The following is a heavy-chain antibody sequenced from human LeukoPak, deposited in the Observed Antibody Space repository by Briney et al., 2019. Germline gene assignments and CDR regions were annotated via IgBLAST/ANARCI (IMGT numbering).Heavy chain of an antibody. CDR3: ARGPSYYGSGSYYNYKNYYGMDV. D-gene: IGHD3-10*01. CDR2: INHSGST. Sequence: SETLSLTCAVYGGSFSGYYWSWIRQPPGKGLEWIGEINHSGSTNYNPSLKSRVTISVDTSKNQFSLKLSSVTAADTAVYYCARGPSYYGSGSYYNYKNYYGMDVWSQGTTVTVSS. CDR1: GGSFSGYY. J-gene: IGHJ6*02. V-gene: IGHV4-34*01.